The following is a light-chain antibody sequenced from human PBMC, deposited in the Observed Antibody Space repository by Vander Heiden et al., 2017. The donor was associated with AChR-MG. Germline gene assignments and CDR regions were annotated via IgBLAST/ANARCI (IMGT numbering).Light chain of an antibody. CDR1: QSITTY. Sequence: DIQMTQSPTSLSAAVGDRVTITCRASQSITTYLNWFHQKPGKAPKLLIYSASNLHTGVPSRFSGSGSGTDFTLTISSLQPEDFATYYCQQSYTTPLTFGGGTKVEI. J-gene: IGKJ4*01. V-gene: IGKV1-39*01. CDR2: SAS. CDR3: QQSYTTPLT.